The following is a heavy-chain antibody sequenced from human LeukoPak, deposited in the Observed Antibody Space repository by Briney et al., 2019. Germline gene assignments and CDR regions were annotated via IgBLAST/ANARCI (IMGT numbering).Heavy chain of an antibody. J-gene: IGHJ4*02. CDR2: IYYSGST. CDR1: GGSISSYY. CDR3: ARRGYSYGHYFDY. V-gene: IGHV4-59*01. D-gene: IGHD5-18*01. Sequence: PSETLSLTCTVSGGSISSYYWSWIRQPPGKGLEWIGYIYYSGSTNYNPSLKSRVTISVDTSKNQFSLKLSSVTAADTAVYYCARRGYSYGHYFDYWGQGTLVTVSS.